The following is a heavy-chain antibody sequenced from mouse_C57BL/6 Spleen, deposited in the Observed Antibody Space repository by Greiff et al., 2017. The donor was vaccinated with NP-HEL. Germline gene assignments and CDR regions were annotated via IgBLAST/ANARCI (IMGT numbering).Heavy chain of an antibody. Sequence: EVHLVESGEGLVKPGGSLKLSCAASGFTFSSYAMSWVRQTPEKRLEWVAYISSGGDYIYYADTVKGRFTISRDNARNTLYLQMSSLKSEDTAMYYCTRDGPVVAPHWYFDVWGTGTTVTVSS. CDR3: TRDGPVVAPHWYFDV. CDR2: ISSGGDYI. J-gene: IGHJ1*03. D-gene: IGHD1-1*01. V-gene: IGHV5-9-1*02. CDR1: GFTFSSYA.